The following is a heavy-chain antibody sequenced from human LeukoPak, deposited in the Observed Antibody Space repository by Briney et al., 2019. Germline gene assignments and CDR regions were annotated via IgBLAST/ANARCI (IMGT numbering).Heavy chain of an antibody. V-gene: IGHV3-30*18. CDR1: GFMFSGYG. CDR3: LKDVPPPPREITPGD. D-gene: IGHD1-14*01. Sequence: PGGSLRLSCAASGFMFSGYGIHWVRQAPGKGLEWLAVVSHVGIHQYYAQSVRGRFTISRDNFRNSVFLEMDSLGVEDTAVYYCLKDVPPPPREITPGDWGQGTLVVVDS. CDR2: VSHVGIHQ. J-gene: IGHJ4*02.